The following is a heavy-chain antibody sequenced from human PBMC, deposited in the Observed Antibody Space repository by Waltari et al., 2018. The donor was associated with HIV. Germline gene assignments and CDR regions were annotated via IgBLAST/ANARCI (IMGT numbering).Heavy chain of an antibody. CDR2: FYYSGST. CDR3: ARERGGKYNYYYYGMDV. V-gene: IGHV4-61*03. Sequence: QVQLQESGPGLVKPSETLSLTCSVSGGSVTSGSYYWSWIRQPPGKGLEWIGYFYYSGSTNYNPALKRRVTISLDTSKNNFSLRLGSVTAADTAVYYCARERGGKYNYYYYGMDVWGQGTTVTVSS. CDR1: GGSVTSGSYY. J-gene: IGHJ6*02. D-gene: IGHD1-20*01.